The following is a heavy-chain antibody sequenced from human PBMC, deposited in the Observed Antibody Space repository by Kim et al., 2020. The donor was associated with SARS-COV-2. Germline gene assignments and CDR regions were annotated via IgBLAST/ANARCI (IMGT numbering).Heavy chain of an antibody. D-gene: IGHD6-19*01. Sequence: GGSLRLSCAASGFTFSSYSMNWVRQAPGKGLEWVSSISSSSGYIYYADSVKGRFTISRDNAKNSLYLQMNSLRAEDTAVYYCAPIAVATRFGYWGQGTLVTVSS. CDR3: APIAVATRFGY. J-gene: IGHJ4*02. CDR2: ISSSSGYI. CDR1: GFTFSSYS. V-gene: IGHV3-21*01.